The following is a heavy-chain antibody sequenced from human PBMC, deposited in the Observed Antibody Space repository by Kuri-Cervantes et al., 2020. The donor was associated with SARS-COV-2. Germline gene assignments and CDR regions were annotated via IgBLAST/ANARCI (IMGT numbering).Heavy chain of an antibody. CDR2: IYSGGNT. V-gene: IGHV3-53*01. D-gene: IGHD2-2*01. CDR3: AKDLVVVPAANVFELQGMDV. CDR1: GFTVSSNY. Sequence: GESLKISCAASGFTVSSNYMSWVRQAPGKGLEWVSVIYSGGNTEYADSVKGRFTISRDNSKNTMYLQMNSLRAEDTAVYYCAKDLVVVPAANVFELQGMDVWGKGTTVTVSS. J-gene: IGHJ6*04.